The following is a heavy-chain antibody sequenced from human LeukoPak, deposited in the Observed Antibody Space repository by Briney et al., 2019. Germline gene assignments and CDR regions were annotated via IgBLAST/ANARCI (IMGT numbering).Heavy chain of an antibody. V-gene: IGHV3-48*01. D-gene: IGHD2-2*01. CDR3: AKGYCSSTSCYGYYYYGMDV. J-gene: IGHJ6*02. Sequence: GGSLRLSCAASGFTFSSYAMNWVRQAPGKGLEWVSYISSSPNTIYYADSVKGRFTISRDTAKNSLYLQMNSLRAEDTAVYYSAKGYCSSTSCYGYYYYGMDVWGQGTTVTVSS. CDR2: ISSSPNTI. CDR1: GFTFSSYA.